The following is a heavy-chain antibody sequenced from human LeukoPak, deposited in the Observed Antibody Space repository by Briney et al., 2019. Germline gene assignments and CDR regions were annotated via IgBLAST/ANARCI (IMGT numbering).Heavy chain of an antibody. CDR2: INPNSGGT. V-gene: IGHV1-2*02. D-gene: IGHD3-22*01. CDR3: AGSDDSSGYYDY. Sequence: ASVKVSCKVSGYTFTSYAMNWVRQAPGQGLEWMGWINPNSGGTNYAQKFQGRVTMTRDTSIGTAYMELSRLRSDDTAVYYCAGSDDSSGYYDYWGQGTLVTVSS. CDR1: GYTFTSYA. J-gene: IGHJ4*02.